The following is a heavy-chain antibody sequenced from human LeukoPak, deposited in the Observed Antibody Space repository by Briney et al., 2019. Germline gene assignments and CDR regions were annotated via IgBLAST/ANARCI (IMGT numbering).Heavy chain of an antibody. CDR1: GGTFSSYA. D-gene: IGHD3-10*01. V-gene: IGHV1-69*13. CDR3: ARRGAGDWFDP. CDR2: IIPIFGTA. J-gene: IGHJ5*02. Sequence: GASVKVSSKASGGTFSSYAISWVRQAPGQGLEWMGGIIPIFGTANYAQKFQGRVTITADESTSTAYMELSSLRSDDTAVYYCARRGAGDWFDPWGQGTLVTVSS.